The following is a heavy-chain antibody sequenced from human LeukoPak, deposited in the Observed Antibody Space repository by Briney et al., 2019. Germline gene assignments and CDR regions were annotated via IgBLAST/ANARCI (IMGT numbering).Heavy chain of an antibody. Sequence: PSETLSLTCTVSGGSISSYYWSWIRQPPGKGLEWIGYIYYSGSTNYNPSLKSQVTISVDTSKNQFSLKLSSVTAADTAVYYCARYYYDSSGYLFFDYWGQGTLVTVSS. V-gene: IGHV4-59*08. CDR1: GGSISSYY. D-gene: IGHD3-22*01. J-gene: IGHJ4*02. CDR3: ARYYYDSSGYLFFDY. CDR2: IYYSGST.